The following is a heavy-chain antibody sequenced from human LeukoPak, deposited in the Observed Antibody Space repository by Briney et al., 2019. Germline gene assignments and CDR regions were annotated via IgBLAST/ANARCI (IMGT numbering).Heavy chain of an antibody. CDR3: AKKPYDILTGYKSD. V-gene: IGHV3-23*01. CDR2: ISGSGGST. Sequence: GGSLRLSCAASGFTFSSYAMSWVRQAPGKGLERVSAISGSGGSTYYADSVKGRFTISRDNSKNTLYLQMNSLRAEDTAVYYCAKKPYDILTGYKSDWGQGTLVTVSS. D-gene: IGHD3-9*01. J-gene: IGHJ4*02. CDR1: GFTFSSYA.